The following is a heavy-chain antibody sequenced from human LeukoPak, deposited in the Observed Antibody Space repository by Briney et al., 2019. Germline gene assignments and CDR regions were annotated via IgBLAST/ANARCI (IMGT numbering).Heavy chain of an antibody. D-gene: IGHD3-10*01. V-gene: IGHV3-23*01. CDR3: AARTMVRGYTRYDGH. Sequence: GGSLRLSCAASGFTFSSYAMSWVRQAPGKGLEWVSAISGSGGSTYYADSVKGRFTISRDNSKNTLYLQMNSLRAEDTAVYYCAARTMVRGYTRYDGHWGQGTLVTVSS. CDR2: ISGSGGST. CDR1: GFTFSSYA. J-gene: IGHJ4*02.